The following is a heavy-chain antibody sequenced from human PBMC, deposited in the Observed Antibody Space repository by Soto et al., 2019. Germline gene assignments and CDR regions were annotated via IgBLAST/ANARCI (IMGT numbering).Heavy chain of an antibody. Sequence: NPSETLSLTCAVSGGSISSGGYSWSWIRQPPGKGLEWIGYIYHSGSTYYNPSLKSRVTISVDRSKNQFSLKLSSVTAADTAVYYCARAYGDDYDWGYFDYWGQGTLATVSS. D-gene: IGHD3-16*01. V-gene: IGHV4-30-2*01. CDR3: ARAYGDDYDWGYFDY. J-gene: IGHJ4*02. CDR2: IYHSGST. CDR1: GGSISSGGYS.